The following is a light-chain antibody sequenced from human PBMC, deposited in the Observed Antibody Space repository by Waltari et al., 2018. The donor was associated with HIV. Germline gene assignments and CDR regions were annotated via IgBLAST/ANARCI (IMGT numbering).Light chain of an antibody. CDR2: EVT. CDR3: CSYAGSDTLV. V-gene: IGLV2-23*02. Sequence: QSALTQPASVSGSPGQSITLPCTGTNSDVGHYNLVSWYRQHPDKAPKLLIFEVTRRPSGVSDRFSGSKSGNTASLTISGLQAEDEADYYCCSYAGSDTLVFGGGTKLTVL. CDR1: NSDVGHYNL. J-gene: IGLJ3*02.